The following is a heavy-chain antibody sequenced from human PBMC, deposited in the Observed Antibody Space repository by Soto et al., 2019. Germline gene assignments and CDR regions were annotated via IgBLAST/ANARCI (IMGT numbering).Heavy chain of an antibody. V-gene: IGHV2-26*01. J-gene: IGHJ5*02. CDR3: ARILVLDNWNSWITSTTAKFDP. Sequence: SGPTLVNPTETLTLTCTVSGFSLSNARMGVSWIRQPPGKALEWLAHIFSNDEKSYSTSLKSRLTISKDTSKSQVVLTMTNMDPVDTATYYCARILVLDNWNSWITSTTAKFDPWGQGTLVTVSS. D-gene: IGHD1-7*01. CDR1: GFSLSNARMG. CDR2: IFSNDEK.